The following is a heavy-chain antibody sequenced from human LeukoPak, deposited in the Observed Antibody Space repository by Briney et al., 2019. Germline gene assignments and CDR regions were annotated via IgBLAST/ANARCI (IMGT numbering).Heavy chain of an antibody. J-gene: IGHJ4*02. Sequence: TGGSLRLSCAASGFTFSSYWMHWVRQAPGKGLVRVSRINSDGSSTSYADSVKGRFTISRDNAKNTLYLQMNSLRAEDTAVYYCARGSRGYSYGNGPAWGQGTLVTVSS. CDR2: INSDGSST. D-gene: IGHD5-18*01. CDR3: ARGSRGYSYGNGPA. V-gene: IGHV3-74*01. CDR1: GFTFSSYW.